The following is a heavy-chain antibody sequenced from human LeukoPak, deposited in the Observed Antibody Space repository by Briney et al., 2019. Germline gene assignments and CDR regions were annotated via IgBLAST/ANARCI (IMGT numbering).Heavy chain of an antibody. J-gene: IGHJ4*02. CDR1: GGSISSNTQY. CDR3: ARHHSEEVGPYFDY. CDR2: IYYSGST. V-gene: IGHV4-39*01. D-gene: IGHD4-11*01. Sequence: ADTLSLTCTVSGGSISSNTQYWSWIRQPPGKGPEWLGSIYYSGSTYYNPSLKSRVTISADTSKNQFALKLSSVTAADTALYYCARHHSEEVGPYFDYWGQGILVTVPS.